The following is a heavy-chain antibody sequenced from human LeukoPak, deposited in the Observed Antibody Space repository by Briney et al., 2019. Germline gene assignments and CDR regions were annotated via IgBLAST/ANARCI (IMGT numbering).Heavy chain of an antibody. D-gene: IGHD7-27*01. CDR2: IKSGSNT. CDR1: GLTVSSSH. J-gene: IGHJ4*02. Sequence: GGSLRLSCAASGLTVSSSHMTWIGQAPRKGVEGVSIIKSGSNTYYADSGKGRFAISRDNSNNTVYLQMNSLRIEDTAVYYCVNLPGGGQWGQGTLVTVSS. V-gene: IGHV3-66*02. CDR3: VNLPGGGQ.